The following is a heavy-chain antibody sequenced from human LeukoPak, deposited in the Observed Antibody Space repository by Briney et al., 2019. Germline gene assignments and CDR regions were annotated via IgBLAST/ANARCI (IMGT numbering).Heavy chain of an antibody. CDR2: IYYSGRT. V-gene: IGHV4-39*07. CDR1: GGSISSSSYY. J-gene: IGHJ5*02. Sequence: PSETLSLTCTVSGGSISSSSYYWGWIRQPPGKGLEWIGSIYYSGRTYYNPSLKSRVTISVDTSKNQFSLKLSSVTAADTAVYYCARVRGYSYGYSLPRTNWFDPWGQGTLVTVSS. CDR3: ARVRGYSYGYSLPRTNWFDP. D-gene: IGHD5-18*01.